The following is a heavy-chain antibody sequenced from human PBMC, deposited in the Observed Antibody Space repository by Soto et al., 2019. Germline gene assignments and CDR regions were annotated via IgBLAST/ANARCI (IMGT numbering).Heavy chain of an antibody. Sequence: QVHLVQSGAEVKKPGASVKVSCETSGYNFSAYYIHWVRQTPGQGLEWMGWINSDSGDTTYAQKCQGRVTTTRDMSTSVAYMELSRLTPDDRAVYYCARDRRASGTYDGMDVWGQGTPVAVS. D-gene: IGHD3-10*01. J-gene: IGHJ6*02. CDR1: GYNFSAYY. CDR3: ARDRRASGTYDGMDV. CDR2: INSDSGDT. V-gene: IGHV1-2*02.